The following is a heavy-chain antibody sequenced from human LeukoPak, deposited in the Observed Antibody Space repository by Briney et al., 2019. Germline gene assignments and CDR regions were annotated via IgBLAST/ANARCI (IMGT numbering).Heavy chain of an antibody. CDR1: GFTFSSYG. D-gene: IGHD3-22*01. J-gene: IGHJ3*02. CDR2: IRYDGSNK. CDR3: AKDRGYYDTAFDI. Sequence: PGRSLRLSCAASGFTFSSYGMHWVRQAPGKRLEWVAFIRYDGSNKYYADSVKGRFTISRDNSKNTLYLQMNSLRAGDTAVYYCAKDRGYYDTAFDIWGQGTMVTVSS. V-gene: IGHV3-30*02.